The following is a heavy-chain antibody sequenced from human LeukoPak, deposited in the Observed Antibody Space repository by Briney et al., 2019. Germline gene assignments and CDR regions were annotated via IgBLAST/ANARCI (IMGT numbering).Heavy chain of an antibody. CDR3: AREGYGGTSDAFDI. CDR1: GFTFSTYE. CDR2: ISSSGSI. V-gene: IGHV3-48*03. Sequence: PGGSLRLSCATSGFTFSTYEMDWVRQAPGKGLEGVSYISSSGSIYYTDSVTGRFTISRDNAKNSLYLQMNSLRAEDTAIYYCAREGYGGTSDAFDIWGQGTMVTVSS. D-gene: IGHD4-23*01. J-gene: IGHJ3*02.